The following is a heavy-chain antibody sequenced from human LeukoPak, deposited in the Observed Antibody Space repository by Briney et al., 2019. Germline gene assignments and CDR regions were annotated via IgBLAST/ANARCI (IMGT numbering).Heavy chain of an antibody. CDR3: ATKRGGYFDY. CDR2: TWYDGTNK. CDR1: GFTFSNNG. Sequence: GGSLRLSCAASGFTFSNNGMHWVRQAPGKGLEWVAVTWYDGTNKYYADSVKGRFTISRDNSKNTLYLQMNSLRAEDTAVYYCATKRGGYFDYWGQGNLVTVSS. J-gene: IGHJ4*02. V-gene: IGHV3-33*01.